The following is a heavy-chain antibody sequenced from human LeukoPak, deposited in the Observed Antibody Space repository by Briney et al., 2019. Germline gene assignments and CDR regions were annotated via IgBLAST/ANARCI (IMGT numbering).Heavy chain of an antibody. CDR2: IYYSGST. J-gene: IGHJ6*03. V-gene: IGHV4-59*01. CDR3: AGSVRGTNYYYYYMDV. D-gene: IGHD3-10*02. Sequence: SETLSLTCTVSGGSISSYYWSWIRQPPGKGLEWIGYIYYSGSTNYNPSLKSRVTISVDTSKNQFSLKLSSVTAADTAVYYCAGSVRGTNYYYYYMDVWGKGTTVTVSS. CDR1: GGSISSYY.